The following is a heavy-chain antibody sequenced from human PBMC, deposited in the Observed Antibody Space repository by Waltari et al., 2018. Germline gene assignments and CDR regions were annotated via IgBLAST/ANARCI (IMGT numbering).Heavy chain of an antibody. CDR3: ARDGISDIVGSTVGFDC. V-gene: IGHV3-66*02. Sequence: EVQLVESGGGLAQPGGSLRLSCVASGFDVSGTSMIWVRQVQGRVLGYVSIVSSGGATYYADSAKGRFTSSRDKSTNTLFLQLTSLRHDDTAVYYCARDGISDIVGSTVGFDCWGQGALVTVSS. D-gene: IGHD1-26*01. CDR2: VSSGGAT. CDR1: GFDVSGTS. J-gene: IGHJ4*02.